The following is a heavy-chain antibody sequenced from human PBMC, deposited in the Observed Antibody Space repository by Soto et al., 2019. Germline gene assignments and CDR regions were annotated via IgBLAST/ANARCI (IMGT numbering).Heavy chain of an antibody. CDR1: GGSIRSYY. V-gene: IGHV4-39*01. D-gene: IGHD5-12*01. J-gene: IGHJ5*02. Sequence: PSETLSLTCTVSGGSIRSYYWGWIRQPPGKGLEWIGSIYYTGSTYYNPSLKSRVTMSVDASDNQVSLKLNSVTAADTAVYYCARHTSTINLHFDPWGQGTTVTVSS. CDR3: ARHTSTINLHFDP. CDR2: IYYTGST.